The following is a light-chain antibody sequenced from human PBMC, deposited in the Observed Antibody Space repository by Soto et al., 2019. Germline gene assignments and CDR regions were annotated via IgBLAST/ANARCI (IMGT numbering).Light chain of an antibody. CDR2: EVI. CDR1: SSDVGSCKY. J-gene: IGLJ2*01. V-gene: IGLV2-8*01. CDR3: SSYADSNNVEVL. Sequence: QSVLTQPPSASGSPGQSVTIACTGTSSDVGSCKYVSWYQQHPGKAPKLIIYEVIKRPSGVPDRFSGSKSGNTASLTVSGLQAEDEDEYYCSSYADSNNVEVLFGGGTQLTVL.